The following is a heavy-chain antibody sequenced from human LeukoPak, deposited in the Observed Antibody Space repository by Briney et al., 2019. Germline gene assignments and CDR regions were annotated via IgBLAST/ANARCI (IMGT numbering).Heavy chain of an antibody. J-gene: IGHJ3*02. CDR2: ISSSSSYI. Sequence: PGGSLRLSCAASGFIFSNYGMSWVRQAPGKGLEWVSSISSSSSYIYYADSVKGRFTISRDNAKNSLYLQMNSLRAEDTAVYYCARGITDVAAYGDLDDAFDIWGQGTMVTVSS. D-gene: IGHD4-17*01. V-gene: IGHV3-21*01. CDR1: GFIFSNYG. CDR3: ARGITDVAAYGDLDDAFDI.